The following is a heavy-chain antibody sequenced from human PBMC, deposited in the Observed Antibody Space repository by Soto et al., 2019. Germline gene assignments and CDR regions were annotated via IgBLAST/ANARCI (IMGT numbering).Heavy chain of an antibody. Sequence: NPSETLSLTCTVSGGSISSYYWSWIRQPPGKGLEWIGYIYYSGSTNYNPSLKSRVTISVDTSKNQFSLKLSSVTAADTAVYYCARGPYYDFWSGYGNYYGMDVWGQGTTVT. CDR1: GGSISSYY. CDR2: IYYSGST. D-gene: IGHD3-3*01. V-gene: IGHV4-59*01. J-gene: IGHJ6*02. CDR3: ARGPYYDFWSGYGNYYGMDV.